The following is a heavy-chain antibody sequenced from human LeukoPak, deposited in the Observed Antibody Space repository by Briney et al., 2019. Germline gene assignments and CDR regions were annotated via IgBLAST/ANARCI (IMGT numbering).Heavy chain of an antibody. V-gene: IGHV3-30*04. CDR3: ARGGAAAGRLD. CDR2: ISYDGSNK. J-gene: IGHJ4*02. D-gene: IGHD6-13*01. CDR1: GFTFSSYA. Sequence: GRSLRLSCAASGFTFSSYAMHWVRQAPGKGLEWVAVISYDGSNKYYADSVKGRFTISRDNSKNTLYLQMNSLRAEDTAVYYCARGGAAAGRLDWGQGTLVTVSS.